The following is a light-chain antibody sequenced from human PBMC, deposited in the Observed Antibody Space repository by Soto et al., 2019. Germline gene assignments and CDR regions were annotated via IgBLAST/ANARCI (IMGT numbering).Light chain of an antibody. CDR3: QQRSNWPLT. Sequence: EIVLTQSPATLSLSPGERATLSCRASQSVSSYLAWYQQKPGQAPRLLIYDASNRATGIPDRFSGSGSGTDFTLTIRSLEPEDFAVYYCQQRSNWPLTFGGGTKVEIK. CDR2: DAS. J-gene: IGKJ4*01. CDR1: QSVSSY. V-gene: IGKV3-11*01.